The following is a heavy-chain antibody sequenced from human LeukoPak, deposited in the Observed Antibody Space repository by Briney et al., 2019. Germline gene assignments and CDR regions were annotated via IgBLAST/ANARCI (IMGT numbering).Heavy chain of an antibody. CDR2: IYTSGST. CDR3: ARDSTASGVSYDFDY. J-gene: IGHJ4*02. Sequence: SETLSLTCTVSGGSISSYYWSWIRQPAGKGLEWIGRIYTSGSTNYNPSLKSRVTMSVDTSKNQFSLKLSSVTAADTAVYYCARDSTASGVSYDFDYWGQGTLVTVSS. V-gene: IGHV4-4*07. CDR1: GGSISSYY. D-gene: IGHD2-8*01.